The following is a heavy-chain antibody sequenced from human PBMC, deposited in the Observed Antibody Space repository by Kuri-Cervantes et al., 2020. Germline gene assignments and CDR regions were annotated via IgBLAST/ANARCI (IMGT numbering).Heavy chain of an antibody. Sequence: AVKVSCKASGGTFSSSAISWVRQAPGQGLEWMGGIFPIFGTANYAQKFQGRLTITTDESTSTAYMELSSLRSENTAVYYCARGHAIAVAVNYYMDVWGKGTTVTVSS. CDR2: IFPIFGTA. V-gene: IGHV1-69*05. J-gene: IGHJ6*03. CDR1: GGTFSSSA. CDR3: ARGHAIAVAVNYYMDV. D-gene: IGHD6-19*01.